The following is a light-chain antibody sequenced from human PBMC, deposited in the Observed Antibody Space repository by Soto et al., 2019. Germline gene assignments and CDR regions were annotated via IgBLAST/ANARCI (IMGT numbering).Light chain of an antibody. Sequence: EIVLTHSPATLSLSPGERATLSCRASQSVGSYLAWYQQKPGQAPRLLIYDASNRATGIPARFSGSGSGTDFTLTISSLEPEDFAVYYCQQRSNWPPHTFGGGTKVDIK. J-gene: IGKJ4*01. V-gene: IGKV3-11*01. CDR1: QSVGSY. CDR3: QQRSNWPPHT. CDR2: DAS.